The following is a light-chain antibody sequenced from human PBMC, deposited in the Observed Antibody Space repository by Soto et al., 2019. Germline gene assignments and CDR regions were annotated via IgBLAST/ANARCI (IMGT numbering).Light chain of an antibody. Sequence: QSVLTQPPSVSGAPGQRVTISCTGSSSNIGAGYDVHWFQQFPGTAPQLLIHGNTNRPSGVPERFSGSKSGTSASLAITGLQAGDEADYYCQSFDDSLSALVCGPGTKVTVL. J-gene: IGLJ1*01. CDR2: GNT. CDR3: QSFDDSLSALV. CDR1: SSNIGAGYD. V-gene: IGLV1-40*01.